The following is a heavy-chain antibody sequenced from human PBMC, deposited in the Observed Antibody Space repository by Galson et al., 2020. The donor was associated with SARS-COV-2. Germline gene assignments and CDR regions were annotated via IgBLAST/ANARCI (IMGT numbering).Heavy chain of an antibody. V-gene: IGHV4-31*03. CDR2: IYYSGST. D-gene: IGHD3-10*01. Sequence: ETSETLSLTCTVSGDSISSGGYYWNWLRQHPGKGLEWVGYIYYSGSTFYTYYNPSLKSRVTMSMDTSKNQFSLDLSSVTAADTAVYYCVRDVVRGFNPREAFFDYWGQGTLVTVSS. CDR1: GDSISSGGYY. CDR3: VRDVVRGFNPREAFFDY. J-gene: IGHJ4*02.